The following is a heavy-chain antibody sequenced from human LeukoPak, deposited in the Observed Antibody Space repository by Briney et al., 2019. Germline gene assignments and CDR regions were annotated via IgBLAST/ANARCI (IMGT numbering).Heavy chain of an antibody. Sequence: GGSLRLSCAASGFTFSSYGMHWVRQAPGKGLEWVAFIRYDGSNKYYADSVKGRFTISRDNSKNTLYLQMNSLRAEDTAVYYCARDLRSGSYGDYWGQGALVTVSS. CDR1: GFTFSSYG. J-gene: IGHJ4*02. V-gene: IGHV3-30*02. CDR3: ARDLRSGSYGDY. D-gene: IGHD1-26*01. CDR2: IRYDGSNK.